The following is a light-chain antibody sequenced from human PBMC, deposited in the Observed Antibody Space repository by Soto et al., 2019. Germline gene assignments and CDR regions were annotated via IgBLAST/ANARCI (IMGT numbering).Light chain of an antibody. Sequence: EIVLTQSPGTLSLSPGEIANLSCSSSQSVSSSYLAWYQQKPGQAPRLLIYGASSRATGIPDRFSGSGSGTDFTLTISRLEPEDFAVYYCQKYGSSPWKCGQGNTGAIK. J-gene: IGKJ1*01. CDR3: QKYGSSPWK. V-gene: IGKV3-20*01. CDR1: QSVSSSY. CDR2: GAS.